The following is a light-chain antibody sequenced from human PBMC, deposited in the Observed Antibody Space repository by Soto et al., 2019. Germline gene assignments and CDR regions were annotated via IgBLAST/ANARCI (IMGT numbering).Light chain of an antibody. V-gene: IGKV1-27*01. CDR2: GAS. Sequence: DIRMTQSPSSLSASVGDRVTITCRASQAITNYLAWYQQKPGKVPKLLIYGASTLQSGVPSRFTGSGSGTVFTLTMTSLQPEDVATYYCQNYNSAPNTFGQGTRLEIK. CDR3: QNYNSAPNT. J-gene: IGKJ2*01. CDR1: QAITNY.